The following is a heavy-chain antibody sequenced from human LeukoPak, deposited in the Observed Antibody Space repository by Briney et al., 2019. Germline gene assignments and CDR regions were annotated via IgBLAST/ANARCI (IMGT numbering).Heavy chain of an antibody. CDR3: ARSRSAWGARYYFDY. V-gene: IGHV1-46*01. CDR1: GYTFTSYY. Sequence: ASVKVSCKASGYTFTSYYMHWVRQAPGQGLEWMGIINPGGGSTSYAQKFQGRVTMTRDMSTSTVYMELSSLRSEDTAVYYCARSRSAWGARYYFDYWGQGTLVTVSS. CDR2: INPGGGST. D-gene: IGHD1-26*01. J-gene: IGHJ4*02.